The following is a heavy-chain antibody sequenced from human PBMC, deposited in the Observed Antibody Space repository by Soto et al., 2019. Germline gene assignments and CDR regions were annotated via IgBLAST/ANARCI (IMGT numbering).Heavy chain of an antibody. V-gene: IGHV3-30-3*01. CDR3: AREGLAVATPGAFDI. CDR2: ISYDGSNK. D-gene: IGHD6-19*01. J-gene: IGHJ3*02. Sequence: VGSLRLSCAASGFTFSSYAMHWVRQAPGKGLEWVAVISYDGSNKYYADSVKGRFTISRDNSKNTLYLQMNSLRAEDTAVYYCAREGLAVATPGAFDIWGQGTMVTVSS. CDR1: GFTFSSYA.